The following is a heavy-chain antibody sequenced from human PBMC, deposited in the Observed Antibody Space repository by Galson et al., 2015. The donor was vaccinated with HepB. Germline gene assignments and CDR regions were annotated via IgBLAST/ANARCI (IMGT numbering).Heavy chain of an antibody. J-gene: IGHJ5*02. Sequence: SLRLSCAASGFTLVSPFSSYAMRWVRQAPGQGLEWISTSSGSGGSTYYADSVKGRFTISRDNSKNTLYLQMNSLRAEDTAVYFCARDGAYSTYYGTNWFDPWGQGTLVTVSS. CDR2: SSGSGGST. D-gene: IGHD4-11*01. CDR1: GFTLVSPFSSYA. V-gene: IGHV3-23*01. CDR3: ARDGAYSTYYGTNWFDP.